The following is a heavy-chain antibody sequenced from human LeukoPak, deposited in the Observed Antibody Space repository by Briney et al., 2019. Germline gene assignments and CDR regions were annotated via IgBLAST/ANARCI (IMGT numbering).Heavy chain of an antibody. CDR2: IYYSGST. CDR1: GGSISSGSYY. Sequence: NPSETLSLTCTVSGGSISSGSYYWSWIRQPPGKGLEWIGYIYYSGSTNYNPSLKSRVTISVDTSKNQFSLKLSSVTAADTAVYYCARGGYDFWSGPTNWFDPWGQGTLVTVSS. V-gene: IGHV4-61*01. J-gene: IGHJ5*02. D-gene: IGHD3-3*01. CDR3: ARGGYDFWSGPTNWFDP.